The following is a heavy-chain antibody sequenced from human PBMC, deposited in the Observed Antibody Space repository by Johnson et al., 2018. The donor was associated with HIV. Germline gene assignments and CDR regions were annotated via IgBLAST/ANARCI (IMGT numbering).Heavy chain of an antibody. CDR3: VSSAQWSGWPPGAFDI. D-gene: IGHD6-19*01. J-gene: IGHJ3*02. V-gene: IGHV3-53*01. Sequence: VQLVESGGGLIQPGGSLRLSCAASGFTVSSNYMSWVRQAPGKGLEWVSVIYSGGSTYYADSVKGRFTISRDNSKNTLDLQMNSLRAEDTVVYYCVSSAQWSGWPPGAFDIWGQGTMVTVSS. CDR1: GFTVSSNY. CDR2: IYSGGST.